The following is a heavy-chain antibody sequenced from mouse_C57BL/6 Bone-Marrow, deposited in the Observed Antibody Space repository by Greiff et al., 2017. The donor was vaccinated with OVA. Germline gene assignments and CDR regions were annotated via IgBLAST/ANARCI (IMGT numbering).Heavy chain of an antibody. CDR2: ISYDGSN. Sequence: ESGPGLVKPSQSLSLTCSVTGYSITSGYYWHWIRQFPGNKLEWMGYISYDGSNNYNPSLKNRISITRDTSKNQFFLKLNSVTTEDTATYYCARNAYYSNYDYYAMDYWDQGTSVTVSS. J-gene: IGHJ4*01. CDR1: GYSITSGYY. V-gene: IGHV3-6*01. D-gene: IGHD2-5*01. CDR3: ARNAYYSNYDYYAMDY.